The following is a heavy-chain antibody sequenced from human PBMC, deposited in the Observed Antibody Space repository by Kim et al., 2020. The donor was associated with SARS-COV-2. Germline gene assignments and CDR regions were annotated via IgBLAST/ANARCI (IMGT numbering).Heavy chain of an antibody. V-gene: IGHV1-2*02. CDR3: ARYCSIIWCSAYFDH. J-gene: IGHJ4*02. D-gene: IGHD2-2*01. Sequence: QESKGRVTMTRDTSISTAYMELSSLRSDDTAVYYCARYCSIIWCSAYFDHWGQGTLVTVSS.